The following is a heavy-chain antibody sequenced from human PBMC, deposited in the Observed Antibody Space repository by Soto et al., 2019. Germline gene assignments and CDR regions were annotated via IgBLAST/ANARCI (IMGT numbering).Heavy chain of an antibody. CDR1: GSTFPGYY. Sequence: VKGYCKASGSTFPGYYIHWVRQAPGQGLEWMGWINPNSGGTNYAQKFQGWVTMTRDTSISTAYMELSRLRSDDTAVYYCARDGGHSYGGLWCDYWGQGTLGTVSS. CDR2: INPNSGGT. D-gene: IGHD5-18*01. J-gene: IGHJ4*02. V-gene: IGHV1-2*04. CDR3: ARDGGHSYGGLWCDY.